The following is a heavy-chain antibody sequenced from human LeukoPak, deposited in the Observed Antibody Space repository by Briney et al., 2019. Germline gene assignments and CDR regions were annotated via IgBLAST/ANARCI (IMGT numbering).Heavy chain of an antibody. CDR3: ASRPVDTTMIYYFDY. J-gene: IGHJ4*02. Sequence: PGGSLRLSXAASGFTFSSYEMNWVRQAPGKGLEWVSYISSSGSTIYYADSVKGRFTISRENSKNTLYLQMNSLRAEDTAVYYCASRPVDTTMIYYFDYWGQGTLVTVSS. V-gene: IGHV3-48*03. CDR1: GFTFSSYE. CDR2: ISSSGSTI. D-gene: IGHD5-18*01.